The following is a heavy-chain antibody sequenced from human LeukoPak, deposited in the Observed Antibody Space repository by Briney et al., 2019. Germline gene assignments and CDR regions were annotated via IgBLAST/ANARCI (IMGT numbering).Heavy chain of an antibody. J-gene: IGHJ5*02. V-gene: IGHV3-21*04. CDR3: AKGGGSGAFDP. D-gene: IGHD3-10*01. CDR2: ISSSSSVI. Sequence: GGSLRLSCAASGFTFSSYSINWVRQAPGRGLEWVSSISSSSSVIFYSDSVKGRFTISRDNAKNSLYLQMNSLRAEDTALYYCAKGGGSGAFDPWGQGTLVTVSS. CDR1: GFTFSSYS.